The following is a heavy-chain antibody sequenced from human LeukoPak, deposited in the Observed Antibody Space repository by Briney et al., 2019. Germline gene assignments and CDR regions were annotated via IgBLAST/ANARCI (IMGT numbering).Heavy chain of an antibody. D-gene: IGHD3-3*01. CDR1: GFTFSSYA. V-gene: IGHV3-23*01. Sequence: GGSLRLSCAASGFTFSSYAMSWVRQAPGKGLEWVSAISGSGGSTYYADSVKGRFTISRDNSKNTLYLQMNSLRAEDTAVYYCAKKESRFLESHLYYFDYWGQGTLVTVSS. CDR2: ISGSGGST. J-gene: IGHJ4*02. CDR3: AKKESRFLESHLYYFDY.